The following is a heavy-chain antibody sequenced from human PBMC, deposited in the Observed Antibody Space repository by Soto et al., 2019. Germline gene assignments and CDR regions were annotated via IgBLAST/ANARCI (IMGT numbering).Heavy chain of an antibody. CDR3: ARGSYDYVWGSYRHNYYYYYGMDV. CDR1: GYTFTSYG. V-gene: IGHV1-18*01. D-gene: IGHD3-16*02. CDR2: ISAYNGNT. Sequence: QVQLVQSGAEVKKPGASVKVSCKASGYTFTSYGISWVRQAPGQGLEWMGWISAYNGNTNYAQKLQGRVTMTTDTSTSTAYMELRSVRSDDTAVYYCARGSYDYVWGSYRHNYYYYYGMDVWGQGTTVTVSS. J-gene: IGHJ6*02.